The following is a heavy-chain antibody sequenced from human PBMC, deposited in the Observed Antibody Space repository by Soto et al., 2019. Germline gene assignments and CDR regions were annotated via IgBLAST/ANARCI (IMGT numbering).Heavy chain of an antibody. Sequence: SQTLSLTCVISGDSVSSNGACWNWIRQSPSRGLQWLGRIYYRSKWFHDYAASVESRMAINPDTSRNQFSLQLNYVTPEDTAVYYCARGRVAVAGTDSYYFDYWGQGTPVTVSS. D-gene: IGHD6-19*01. CDR3: ARGRVAVAGTDSYYFDY. J-gene: IGHJ4*02. CDR1: GDSVSSNGAC. V-gene: IGHV6-1*01. CDR2: IYYRSKWFH.